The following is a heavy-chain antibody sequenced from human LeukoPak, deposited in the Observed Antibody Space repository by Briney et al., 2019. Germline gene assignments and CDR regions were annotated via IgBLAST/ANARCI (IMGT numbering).Heavy chain of an antibody. CDR3: ASYRGDNWNDEYFDY. D-gene: IGHD1-1*01. CDR2: INHSGST. CDR1: GGSFSSYY. V-gene: IGHV4-34*01. Sequence: SETLSLTCAVYGGSFSSYYWSWIRQPPGKGLEWIGEINHSGSTNYNPSLKSRVTISVDTSKNQFSLKLSSVTAADTAVYYCASYRGDNWNDEYFDYWGQGTLVTVSS. J-gene: IGHJ4*02.